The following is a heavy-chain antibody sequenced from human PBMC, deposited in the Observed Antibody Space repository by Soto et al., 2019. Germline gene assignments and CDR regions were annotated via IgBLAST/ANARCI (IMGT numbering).Heavy chain of an antibody. CDR3: ARDRVAVAGTTVGNWFDP. Sequence: PSQTLSLTCAISGDSVSSNSAALNWIMQSPSRGLEWLGRTYYRSKWYNDYAVSVKSRITINPDTSKNQFSLQLNSVTPEDTAVYYCARDRVAVAGTTVGNWFDPWGQGTLVTVSS. D-gene: IGHD6-19*01. V-gene: IGHV6-1*01. J-gene: IGHJ5*02. CDR2: TYYRSKWYN. CDR1: GDSVSSNSAA.